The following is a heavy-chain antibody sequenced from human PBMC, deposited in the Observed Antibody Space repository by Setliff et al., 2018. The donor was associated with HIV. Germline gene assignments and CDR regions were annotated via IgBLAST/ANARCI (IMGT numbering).Heavy chain of an antibody. CDR3: ARGRGGSSSWPIDY. D-gene: IGHD6-13*01. J-gene: IGHJ4*02. Sequence: KTSETLSLTCTVSGGSISSYYWSWIRQPPGKGLEWIGDIYYSGMTNYNPSLQSRVTISLDTSKNQFSLKLSSVTAADTAVYFCARGRGGSSSWPIDYWGQGTLVTVSS. CDR2: IYYSGMT. V-gene: IGHV4-59*08. CDR1: GGSISSYY.